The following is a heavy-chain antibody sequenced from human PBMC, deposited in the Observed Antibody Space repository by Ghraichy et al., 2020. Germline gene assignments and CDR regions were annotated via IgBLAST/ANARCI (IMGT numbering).Heavy chain of an antibody. CDR3: ARVGETYLDSSGYYRP. J-gene: IGHJ5*02. V-gene: IGHV1-8*01. D-gene: IGHD3-22*01. CDR2: MNPNSGNT. Sequence: ASVKVSCKASGYTFTSYDIHWVRQATGQELEWLGWMNPNSGNTGYAQKFQGRVSMTRDTSINTAYMELSSLRSEDTAVYFCARVGETYLDSSGYYRPWGQGTLVTVSS. CDR1: GYTFTSYD.